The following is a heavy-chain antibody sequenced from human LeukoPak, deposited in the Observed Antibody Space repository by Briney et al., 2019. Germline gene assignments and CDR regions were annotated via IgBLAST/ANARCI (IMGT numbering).Heavy chain of an antibody. J-gene: IGHJ4*01. CDR3: AKDRIAAGRNKREYYFDS. CDR1: GFTFSSYA. Sequence: PGGSLRLSCAASGFTFSSYAMSWVRQAPGKGREWVSAISGSGGGTYYADSVKGRCTISRDNSKTTLYLKMNSLRAEDTAVYYSAKDRIAAGRNKREYYFDSSGPGTLVTVSP. D-gene: IGHD6-6*01. CDR2: ISGSGGGT. V-gene: IGHV3-23*01.